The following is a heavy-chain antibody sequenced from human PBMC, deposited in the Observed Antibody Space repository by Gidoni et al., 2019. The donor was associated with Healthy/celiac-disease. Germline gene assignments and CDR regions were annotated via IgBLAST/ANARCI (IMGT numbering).Heavy chain of an antibody. V-gene: IGHV1-2*04. CDR3: ARDQYDSGGYTFDY. CDR1: GHHLTGYH. J-gene: IGHJ4*02. Sequence: QVQPVLPGAEVKKPAVSVKGSCKASGHHLTGYHIHWVRQAPGQGLEWMGWINPSSGGTNYAQKFQGWVTMTRDTSISTAYMELSRLRSDDTAVYYCARDQYDSGGYTFDYWGQGTLVTVSS. D-gene: IGHD3-22*01. CDR2: INPSSGGT.